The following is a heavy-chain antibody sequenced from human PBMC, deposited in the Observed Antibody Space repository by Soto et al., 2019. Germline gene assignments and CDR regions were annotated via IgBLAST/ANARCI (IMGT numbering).Heavy chain of an antibody. CDR1: GDSFTSYE. Sequence: ASVKVCCKASGDSFTSYEINCVRQATGQGLEWMGWMNPNSGNTGYAQKFQGRVTMTRNTSISTAYMELSSLRSEDTAVYYCARGIIGTGYYYYMDVWGKGTTVTVSS. CDR3: ARGIIGTGYYYYMDV. J-gene: IGHJ6*03. D-gene: IGHD6-13*01. V-gene: IGHV1-8*01. CDR2: MNPNSGNT.